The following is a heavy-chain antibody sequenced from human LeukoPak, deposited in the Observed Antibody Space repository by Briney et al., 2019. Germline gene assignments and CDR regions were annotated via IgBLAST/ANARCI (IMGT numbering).Heavy chain of an antibody. CDR1: GYTFTDYY. D-gene: IGHD2-21*01. Sequence: ASVKVSCKTSGYTFTDYYLHWVRQAPGQGLEWMGWINPNSGGTSSAQKFQGGVTMTRDMSITTVYMEVTWLTSDDTAIYYCARADRLDGGPYLIGPWGQGTLVTVSS. CDR3: ARADRLDGGPYLIGP. CDR2: INPNSGGT. V-gene: IGHV1-2*02. J-gene: IGHJ5*02.